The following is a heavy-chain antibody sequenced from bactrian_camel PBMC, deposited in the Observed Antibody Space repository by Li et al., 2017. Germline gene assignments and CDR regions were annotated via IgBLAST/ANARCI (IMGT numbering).Heavy chain of an antibody. V-gene: IGHV3S53*01. CDR2: IGSDGRT. D-gene: IGHD4*01. CDR3: AAETLSQDCYYSDSIAAYEYNY. J-gene: IGHJ4*01. CDR1: EDLYRGYC. Sequence: QVQLVESGGGSVQAGGSPTLSCVAHEDLYRGYCMGWFRQVKGKEYEGIVVIGSDGRTSYAESVKGRFTISKDNVKNTLYLNMNNVKPEDTAEYYCAAETLSQDCYYSDSIAAYEYNYWGQGTQVTVS.